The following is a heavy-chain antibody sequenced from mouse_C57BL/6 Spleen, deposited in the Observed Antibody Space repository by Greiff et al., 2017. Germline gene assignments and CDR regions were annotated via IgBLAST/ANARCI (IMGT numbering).Heavy chain of an antibody. CDR1: GYTFTDYE. V-gene: IGHV1-15*01. J-gene: IGHJ2*01. Sequence: QVQLKESGAELVRPGASVTLSCKASGYTFTDYEMHWVKQTPVHGLEWIGAIDPETGGPAYNQKFKGKAILTADKSSSTAYMELRSLTSEDSAVYYFTRTWLVDYWGQGTTRTVSS. CDR2: IDPETGGP. D-gene: IGHD3-1*01. CDR3: TRTWLVDY.